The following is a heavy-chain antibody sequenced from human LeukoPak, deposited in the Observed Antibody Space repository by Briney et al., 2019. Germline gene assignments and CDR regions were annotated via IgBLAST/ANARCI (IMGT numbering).Heavy chain of an antibody. CDR3: AKDDSGYGRIIDY. CDR2: IWYDGSNK. CDR1: GFTFSSYG. J-gene: IGHJ4*02. Sequence: GGSLRLSCAASGFTFSSYGMHWVRQAPGKGLDWVAAIWYDGSNKYYADSVKGRFTISRDNSKNTLYLQMNSLRVEDTAVYFCAKDDSGYGRIIDYWGQGTLVTVSS. D-gene: IGHD5-12*01. V-gene: IGHV3-33*06.